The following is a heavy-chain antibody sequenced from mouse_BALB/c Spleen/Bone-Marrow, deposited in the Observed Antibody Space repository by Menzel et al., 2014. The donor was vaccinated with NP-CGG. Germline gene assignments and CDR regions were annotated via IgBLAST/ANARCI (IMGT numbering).Heavy chain of an antibody. V-gene: IGHV14-3*02. Sequence: VQLQQSGAELVKPGASVKLSCTASGFNIKDTYIHWVKQRPEQGLEWIGRIDPANDNTKYDPKFQGKATITADTSPSTAYLQLSSLTSEDTAVYYCASYVYGYYFDYRGQGTTLTVSS. D-gene: IGHD2-2*01. CDR1: GFNIKDTY. CDR2: IDPANDNT. CDR3: ASYVYGYYFDY. J-gene: IGHJ2*01.